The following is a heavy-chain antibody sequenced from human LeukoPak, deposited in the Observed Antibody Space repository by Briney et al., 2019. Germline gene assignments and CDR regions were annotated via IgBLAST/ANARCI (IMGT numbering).Heavy chain of an antibody. CDR3: ARGVVVPAAIGVYFDY. CDR2: IIPIFGTA. V-gene: IGHV1-69*13. J-gene: IGHJ4*02. CDR1: GGTFSSYA. D-gene: IGHD2-2*02. Sequence: SVKVSCKASGGTFSSYAISWVRQAPGQGLEWMGGIIPIFGTANYAQKFQGRVTITADESTSTAYMELSSLRSEDTAVYYCARGVVVPAAIGVYFDYWGQGTLVTVSS.